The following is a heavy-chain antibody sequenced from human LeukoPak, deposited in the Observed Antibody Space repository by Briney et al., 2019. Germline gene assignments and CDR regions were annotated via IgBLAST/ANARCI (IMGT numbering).Heavy chain of an antibody. J-gene: IGHJ6*03. CDR2: ISSSSSYI. D-gene: IGHD2-15*01. CDR1: GFTFSSYS. Sequence: GGSLRLSCAASGFTFSSYSMNWVRQAPGKGLEWVSSISSSSSYIYYADSVKGRFTISRDNAKNSLYLQMNSLGAEDTAVYYLARGWWDPLPPPPVYYMDVWGKGTTVTVSS. V-gene: IGHV3-21*01. CDR3: ARGWWDPLPPPPVYYMDV.